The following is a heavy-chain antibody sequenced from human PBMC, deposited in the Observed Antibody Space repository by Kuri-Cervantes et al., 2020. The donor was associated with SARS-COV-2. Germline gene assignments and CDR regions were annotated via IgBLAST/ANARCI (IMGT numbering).Heavy chain of an antibody. D-gene: IGHD2-2*01. J-gene: IGHJ3*02. CDR1: GFTFSSYE. CDR3: ASQDIVVVPAANAFDI. Sequence: GESLKISCAASGFTFSSYEMNWVRQAPGKGLEWVSYISSSGSTIYYAGSVKGRFTISRDNAKNSLYLQMNSLRAEDTAVYYCASQDIVVVPAANAFDIWGQGTMVTVSS. V-gene: IGHV3-48*03. CDR2: ISSSGSTI.